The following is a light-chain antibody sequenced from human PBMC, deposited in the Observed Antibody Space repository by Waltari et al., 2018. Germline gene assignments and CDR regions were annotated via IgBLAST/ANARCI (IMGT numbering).Light chain of an antibody. CDR1: HSNVGSYNL. V-gene: IGLV2-23*03. J-gene: IGLJ2*01. Sequence: QSALTQPASVSGSPGQSIPISCTGFHSNVGSYNLVSWYQKHPGKAPKLLIYEGNRRPSGVSNRFSGSESDNTASLTLSGLQAEDEADYYCCSNVGSSVFFGGGTKLTVL. CDR3: CSNVGSSVF. CDR2: EGN.